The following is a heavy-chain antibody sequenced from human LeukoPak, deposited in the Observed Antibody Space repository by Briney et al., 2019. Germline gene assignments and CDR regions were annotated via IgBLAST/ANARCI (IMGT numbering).Heavy chain of an antibody. J-gene: IGHJ6*03. V-gene: IGHV1-18*01. CDR3: ARDGVFRDYYYYYMDV. CDR1: GYTFTSYG. CDR2: ISAYNGNT. D-gene: IGHD3-3*01. Sequence: ASVKVSCKASGYTFTSYGISWVRQAPGQGLEWMGWISAYNGNTNYAQKLQGRVTMTTDTSTSTAYMELRSLRSDDTAVYYCARDGVFRDYYYYYMDVWGKGTTVTISS.